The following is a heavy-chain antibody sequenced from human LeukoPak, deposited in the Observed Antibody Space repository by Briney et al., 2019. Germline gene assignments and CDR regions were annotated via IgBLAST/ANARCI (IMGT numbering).Heavy chain of an antibody. Sequence: PGGSLRLSCITSGFTFGGYSMSWVRQAPGKGLEWVGFIRSKTYGGTTDYAASVKGRFTISRADSKSNAYLQIHSLKTEDTAVYYCARSSGASSPIDYWGQGTLVTVSS. J-gene: IGHJ4*02. CDR3: ARSSGASSPIDY. V-gene: IGHV3-49*04. D-gene: IGHD6-19*01. CDR1: GFTFGGYS. CDR2: IRSKTYGGTT.